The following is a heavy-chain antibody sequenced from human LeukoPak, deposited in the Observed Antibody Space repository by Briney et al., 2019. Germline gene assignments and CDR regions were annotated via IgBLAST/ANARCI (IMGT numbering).Heavy chain of an antibody. Sequence: ASVEVSCKASRYTFISYFMHWVRQAPGQGLEWMGVINPSGGSTTYAQKFQGRVTMTRDTSTSTVYMELSSLRSEDTAVYYCARDMVIEDIVVVPAQNDAFDIWGQGTMVTVS. D-gene: IGHD2-2*01. V-gene: IGHV1-46*01. J-gene: IGHJ3*02. CDR3: ARDMVIEDIVVVPAQNDAFDI. CDR1: RYTFISYF. CDR2: INPSGGST.